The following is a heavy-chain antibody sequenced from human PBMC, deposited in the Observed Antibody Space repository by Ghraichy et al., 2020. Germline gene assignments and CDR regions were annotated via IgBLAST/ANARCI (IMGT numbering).Heavy chain of an antibody. CDR2: IYYSGST. V-gene: IGHV4-59*01. CDR3: ARYEYEYIWWSYRVGDYYGMDV. J-gene: IGHJ6*02. Sequence: SETLSLTCTVSGGSISSYYWSWIRQPPGKGLEWIGYIYYSGSTNYNPSLKSRVTISVDTSKNQFSLKLSSVTAADTAVYYCARYEYEYIWWSYRVGDYYGMDVSRQGTMLTGPS. CDR1: GGSISSYY. D-gene: IGHD3-16*02.